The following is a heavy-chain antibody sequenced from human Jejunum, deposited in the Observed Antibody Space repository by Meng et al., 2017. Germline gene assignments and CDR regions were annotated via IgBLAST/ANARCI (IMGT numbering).Heavy chain of an antibody. J-gene: IGHJ4*02. CDR1: GGSFNNYY. CDR2: IHQSGST. Sequence: QVQRQQWGAGLLKPSETVSLTCAIYGGSFNNYYWSWIRQPPGEGLEWIGEIHQSGSTNYNPSLKSRVTISVDSSKNQFFLDLSSVTAADTAVYYCASLSSSWSGADYWGQGTLVTVSS. V-gene: IGHV4-34*01. CDR3: ASLSSSWSGADY. D-gene: IGHD6-13*01.